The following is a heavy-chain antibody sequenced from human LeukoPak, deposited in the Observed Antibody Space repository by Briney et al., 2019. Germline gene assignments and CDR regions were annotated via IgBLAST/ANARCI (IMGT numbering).Heavy chain of an antibody. D-gene: IGHD6-13*01. Sequence: GGSLRLSCAASGFTFSSYSMNWVRQAPGKGLEWVAVISYDGSNKYYADSVKGRFTISRDNSKNTLYLQMNSLRAEDTAVYYCASTLRIAGNYYYMDVWGKGTTVTVSS. J-gene: IGHJ6*03. CDR1: GFTFSSYS. V-gene: IGHV3-30*03. CDR3: ASTLRIAGNYYYMDV. CDR2: ISYDGSNK.